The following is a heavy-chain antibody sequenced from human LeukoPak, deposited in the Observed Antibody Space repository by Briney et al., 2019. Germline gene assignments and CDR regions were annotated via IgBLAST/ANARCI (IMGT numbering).Heavy chain of an antibody. Sequence: ASVKVSWKASGYTFTGDYIRWVRQAPEQGLEWMGWINPNSGDTNYAQNFQGRVTMTRDTSISTAYMELKSLTSDDTAVYYCARPLSGDFWGQGTLVTVSS. CDR1: GYTFTGDY. J-gene: IGHJ4*02. D-gene: IGHD3-10*01. V-gene: IGHV1-2*02. CDR2: INPNSGDT. CDR3: ARPLSGDF.